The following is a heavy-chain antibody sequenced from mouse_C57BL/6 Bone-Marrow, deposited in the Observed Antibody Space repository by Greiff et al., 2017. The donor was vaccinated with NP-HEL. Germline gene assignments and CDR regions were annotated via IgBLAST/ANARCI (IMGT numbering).Heavy chain of an antibody. J-gene: IGHJ3*01. CDR3: ARSGPPSRAWFAY. V-gene: IGHV1-54*01. CDR1: GYAFTNYL. CDR2: INPGSGGT. D-gene: IGHD3-1*01. Sequence: QVQLQQSGAELVRPGTSVKVSCKASGYAFTNYLIEWVKQRPGQGLEWIGVINPGSGGTNYNEKFKGKATLTADKSSSTAYMQLSSLTSEDSAVYFCARSGPPSRAWFAYWGQGTLVTVSA.